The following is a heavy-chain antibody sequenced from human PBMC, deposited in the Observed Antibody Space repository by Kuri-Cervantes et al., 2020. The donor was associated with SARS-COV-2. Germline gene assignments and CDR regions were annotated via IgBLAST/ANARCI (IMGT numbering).Heavy chain of an antibody. CDR2: IYTSGAT. V-gene: IGHV4-61*09. CDR3: ARAYGFLRYIYYMDV. D-gene: IGHD4-17*01. CDR1: GGSTSSGSYY. Sequence: SETLSLTCTVSGGSTSSGSYYWSWTRQPAGKGLEWIGYIYTSGATNYNPSLKSRVTMSVDTSSKQFTLHVSSVTAADTAVYYCARAYGFLRYIYYMDVWGRGTTVTVSS. J-gene: IGHJ6*03.